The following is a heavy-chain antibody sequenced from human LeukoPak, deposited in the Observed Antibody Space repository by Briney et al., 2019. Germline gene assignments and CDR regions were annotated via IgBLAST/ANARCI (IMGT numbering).Heavy chain of an antibody. CDR1: GGSISSSSYY. V-gene: IGHV4-39*01. CDR2: IYYSGST. J-gene: IGHJ3*02. D-gene: IGHD2-2*01. Sequence: PSETLSLTCTVSGGSISSSSYYWGWIRQPPGKGLEWIGSIYYSGSTYYNPSLKSRVTISVDTSKNQFSLKLSSVTAADTAVYYCASQIVVPAALMGAFDIWGQGTMFTASS. CDR3: ASQIVVPAALMGAFDI.